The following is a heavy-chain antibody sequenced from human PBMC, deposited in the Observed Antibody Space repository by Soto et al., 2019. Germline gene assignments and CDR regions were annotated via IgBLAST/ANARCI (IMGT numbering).Heavy chain of an antibody. CDR1: GYTFTRYT. D-gene: IGHD3-22*01. J-gene: IGHJ4*02. Sequence: ASLKVSCKTSGYTFTRYTMHWVRQAPGQRLEWLGWINAGNGQPTYSQRFQDRLTLTSDTSARTVYMELSSLTSDDAGIYYCVRETSSVPAYWGQGTPVTVSS. CDR2: INAGNGQP. V-gene: IGHV1-3*01. CDR3: VRETSSVPAY.